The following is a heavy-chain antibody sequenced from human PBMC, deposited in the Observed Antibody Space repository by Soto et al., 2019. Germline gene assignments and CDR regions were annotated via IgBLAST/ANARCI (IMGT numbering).Heavy chain of an antibody. Sequence: SSETLSLTCTVSGGSISSGGYYWSWLRQHPGKGLEWIGYIYYSGSTYYNPSLKSRVTISVDTSKNQFSLKLSSVTAADTAVYYCARVERYQLLKRYYYYGMDVWGQGTTVTVSS. CDR2: IYYSGST. J-gene: IGHJ6*02. D-gene: IGHD2-2*01. CDR1: GGSISSGGYY. CDR3: ARVERYQLLKRYYYYGMDV. V-gene: IGHV4-31*03.